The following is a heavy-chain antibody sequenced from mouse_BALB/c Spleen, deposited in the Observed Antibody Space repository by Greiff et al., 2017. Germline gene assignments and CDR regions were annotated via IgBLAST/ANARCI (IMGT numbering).Heavy chain of an antibody. CDR3: NDYGYAMDY. D-gene: IGHD2-4*01. Sequence: VQLQQSGAELVRSGASVKLSCTASGFNFKDYYMHWVKQRPEQGLEWIGWIDPENGDTEYAPKFQGKATMTADTSSNTAYLQLSSLTSEDTAVYYCNDYGYAMDYWGQGTSVTVSS. CDR1: GFNFKDYY. J-gene: IGHJ4*01. V-gene: IGHV14-4*02. CDR2: IDPENGDT.